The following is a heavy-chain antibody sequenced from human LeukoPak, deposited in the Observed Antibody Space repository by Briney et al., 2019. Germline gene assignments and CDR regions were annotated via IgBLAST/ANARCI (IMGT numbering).Heavy chain of an antibody. J-gene: IGHJ4*02. D-gene: IGHD3-22*01. CDR3: AKRGYYYDSSGYYYFDY. V-gene: IGHV3-23*01. CDR1: GFTFSSYG. Sequence: GGSLRLSCAASGFTFSSYGMTWVRQAPGKGLEWVSTISGSGGSTHYADSVKGRFTISRDNSKNTLYLHMNSLRAEDTAVYYCAKRGYYYDSSGYYYFDYWGQGTLVTVSS. CDR2: ISGSGGST.